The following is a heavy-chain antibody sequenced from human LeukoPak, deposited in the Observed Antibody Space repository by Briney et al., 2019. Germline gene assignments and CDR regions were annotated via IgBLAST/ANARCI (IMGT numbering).Heavy chain of an antibody. D-gene: IGHD6-13*01. CDR1: GFTFSSYW. CDR2: IKQDGSEK. V-gene: IGHV3-7*01. Sequence: GGSLRLSCAASGFTFSSYWMSWVRQAPGKGLEWVANIKQDGSEKYYVDSVKGRFTISRDNAKNSLYLQMNSLRAEDTAVYYCAREGIAAAGTRVGAFDIWGQGTMVTVSS. CDR3: AREGIAAAGTRVGAFDI. J-gene: IGHJ3*02.